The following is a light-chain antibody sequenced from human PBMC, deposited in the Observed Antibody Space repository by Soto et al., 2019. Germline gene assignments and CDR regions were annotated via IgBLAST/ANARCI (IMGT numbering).Light chain of an antibody. CDR1: QSITTY. Sequence: DIQLTQSPSSLSAYVGGRVTITCRESQSITTYLNWYQQKPGKAPKLLIYAASSLQSGVPSRFSGSGSGTDFTLTITSLQPEDFATYYCQQSYSSFRTFGQGTKVDIK. CDR2: AAS. J-gene: IGKJ1*01. V-gene: IGKV1-39*01. CDR3: QQSYSSFRT.